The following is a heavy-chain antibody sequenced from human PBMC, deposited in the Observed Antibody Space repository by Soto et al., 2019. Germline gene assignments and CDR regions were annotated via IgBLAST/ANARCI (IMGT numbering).Heavy chain of an antibody. J-gene: IGHJ6*02. CDR3: VYGSSSHHPAADV. Sequence: QITLKESGPPQVRTTQTLTLTCTVSGFSLSSSGVAVAWIRQPPGEALEWLALIYWDDDERYSPSLKSRLTITKDTSKNQVVLTMTNMGPVDTATYYCVYGSSSHHPAADVWGQGTTVNVSS. D-gene: IGHD2-15*01. V-gene: IGHV2-5*02. CDR2: IYWDDDE. CDR1: GFSLSSSGVA.